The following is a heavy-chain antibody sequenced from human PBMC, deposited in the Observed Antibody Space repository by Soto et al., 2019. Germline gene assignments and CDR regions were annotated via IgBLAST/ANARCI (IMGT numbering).Heavy chain of an antibody. D-gene: IGHD2-21*01. J-gene: IGHJ4*02. Sequence: EVQLLESGGGSVQPGGSLRLSCVASGFTFSTYAMSWVRQAPGRGLEGVAGIDGSSSTTFYRESVKGRFTISRDNSRNTVYLQMNNLRSDDTAIYFCAKDYGLGHVVPTEYPLDYWGQGTPGTVSS. CDR1: GFTFSTYA. CDR3: AKDYGLGHVVPTEYPLDY. CDR2: IDGSSSTT. V-gene: IGHV3-23*01.